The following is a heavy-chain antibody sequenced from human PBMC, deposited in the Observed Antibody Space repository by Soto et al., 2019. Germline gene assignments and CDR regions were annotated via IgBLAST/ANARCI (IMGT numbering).Heavy chain of an antibody. D-gene: IGHD6-13*01. J-gene: IGHJ4*02. CDR2: ISYDGNNK. V-gene: IGHV3-30-3*01. CDR3: ARGIAAAGPKLDY. Sequence: GGSLRLSCAASGFTFSSYVMHWVRQAPGKGLEWVAHISYDGNNKYYADSVKGRFTISRDNFKNTLYLQMSSLRADDTAVYYCARGIAAAGPKLDYWGQGTLVTVSS. CDR1: GFTFSSYV.